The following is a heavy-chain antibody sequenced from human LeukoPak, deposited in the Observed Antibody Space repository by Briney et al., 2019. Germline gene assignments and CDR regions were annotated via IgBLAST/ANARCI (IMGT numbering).Heavy chain of an antibody. V-gene: IGHV3-64*01. D-gene: IGHD3-3*01. CDR3: ARWSESPDFWSGYYFFDY. CDR2: ISSNGGST. Sequence: GGSLRLSCAASGFTFSSYAMHWVRQAPGKGLEYVSAISSNGGSTYYANSVKGRFTISRDNSKNTLYLQMGSLRAEDMAVYYCARWSESPDFWSGYYFFDYWGQGTLVTVSS. J-gene: IGHJ4*02. CDR1: GFTFSSYA.